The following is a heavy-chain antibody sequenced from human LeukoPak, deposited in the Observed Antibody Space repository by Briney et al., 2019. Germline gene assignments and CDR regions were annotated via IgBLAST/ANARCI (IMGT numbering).Heavy chain of an antibody. CDR1: GFTFSSYG. Sequence: GGSLRLSCAASGFTFSSYGMHWVRQAPGEGLEWVAVIWYDGSNKYYADSVKGRFTISRDNSKNTLYLQMNSLRAEDTAVYYCAIGLYRSAYWGQRTLVTVSS. CDR2: IWYDGSNK. V-gene: IGHV3-33*01. CDR3: AIGLYRSAY. D-gene: IGHD3-10*01. J-gene: IGHJ4*02.